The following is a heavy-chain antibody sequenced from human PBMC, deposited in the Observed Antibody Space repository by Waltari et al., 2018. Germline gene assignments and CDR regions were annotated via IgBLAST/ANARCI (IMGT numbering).Heavy chain of an antibody. V-gene: IGHV3-23*04. CDR3: AKSSGSYYEVFDY. J-gene: IGHJ4*02. D-gene: IGHD1-26*01. Sequence: EVRLVESGGGLVQPGGSLRLSCAASGFAFANFGMSWARQAPGKGLECVSSISGSGGTTYYADSVKGRFTMSKDNSKNTLFLQMNSLRVDDTADYYCAKSSGSYYEVFDYWGRGTLVTVSS. CDR1: GFAFANFG. CDR2: ISGSGGTT.